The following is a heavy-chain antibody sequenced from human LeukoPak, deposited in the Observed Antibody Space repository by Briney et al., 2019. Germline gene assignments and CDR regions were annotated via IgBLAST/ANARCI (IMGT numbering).Heavy chain of an antibody. CDR3: ARGYSSRLYNWLDP. Sequence: AGGSLRLSCAASGFTFSSYGMHWVRQAPGKGLEWVAVIWYDGSNKYYADSVKGRFTISRDNSKNTLYLQMNSLRAEDTAVYYCARGYSSRLYNWLDPWGQGTLVTVSS. J-gene: IGHJ5*02. D-gene: IGHD6-13*01. V-gene: IGHV3-33*01. CDR1: GFTFSSYG. CDR2: IWYDGSNK.